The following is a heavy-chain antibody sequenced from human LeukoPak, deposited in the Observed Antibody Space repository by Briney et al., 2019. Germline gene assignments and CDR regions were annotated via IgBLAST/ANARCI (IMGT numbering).Heavy chain of an antibody. J-gene: IGHJ5*02. V-gene: IGHV4-38-2*01. D-gene: IGHD4-11*01. CDR1: GYSISSGYY. CDR2: IYHSGST. CDR3: ARVMEYYSNSQNWFDH. Sequence: SETLSLTCAFSGYSISSGYYWGWIRQPPGKGLEWIGSIYHSGSTYYNPSLKSRVTISVDTSKNQFSLKLSSVTAADTAVYYCARVMEYYSNSQNWFDHWGQGTLVTASS.